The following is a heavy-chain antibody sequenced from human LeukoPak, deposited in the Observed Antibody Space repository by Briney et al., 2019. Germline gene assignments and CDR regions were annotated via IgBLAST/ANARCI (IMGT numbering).Heavy chain of an antibody. V-gene: IGHV4-59*01. Sequence: SETLSLTCTVSGGSISSYYWSWIRQPPGKGLEWIGDIYYSGSTNYNPSLKSRVTISVDTSKNQFSLKLSSVTAADTAVYYCAREWSIRGVNSYGMDVWGKGTTVTVSS. CDR1: GGSISSYY. CDR3: AREWSIRGVNSYGMDV. D-gene: IGHD3-10*01. CDR2: IYYSGST. J-gene: IGHJ6*04.